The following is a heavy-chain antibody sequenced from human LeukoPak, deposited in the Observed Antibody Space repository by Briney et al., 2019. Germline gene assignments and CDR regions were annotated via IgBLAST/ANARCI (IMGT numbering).Heavy chain of an antibody. J-gene: IGHJ1*01. CDR1: GFTFSNYW. CDR2: IKRDGSEK. D-gene: IGHD5-12*01. CDR3: VIDVSGSLGD. V-gene: IGHV3-7*05. Sequence: PGGSLRLSCEASGFTFSNYWMNWVRQAPGRGLEWVANIKRDGSEKHYVDSVKGRFTISRDNAKNSLYLRMSSLRAEDTAVYYCVIDVSGSLGDWGQGTLVTVSS.